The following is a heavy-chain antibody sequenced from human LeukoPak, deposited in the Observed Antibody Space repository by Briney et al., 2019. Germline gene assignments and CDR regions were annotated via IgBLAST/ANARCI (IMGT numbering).Heavy chain of an antibody. CDR1: GFTCSSYS. CDR2: ISSSSSYI. Sequence: GGSLRLSCAASGFTCSSYSMNWVRPAPGKGLEWVSSISSSSSYIYYADSVKGRFTISRDNAKNSLYLQMNSLRAEDTAVYYCARSYGNWFDPWGQGTLVTVSS. V-gene: IGHV3-21*01. D-gene: IGHD4-17*01. CDR3: ARSYGNWFDP. J-gene: IGHJ5*02.